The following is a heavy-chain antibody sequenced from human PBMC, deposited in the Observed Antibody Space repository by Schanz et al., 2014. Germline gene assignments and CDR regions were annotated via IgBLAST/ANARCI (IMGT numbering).Heavy chain of an antibody. J-gene: IGHJ3*02. Sequence: EVQLVESGGGVVQPGRSLRLSCAASGFTFSTHAMHWVRQAPGKGLEWVSYVSRSTPDIYYADSVKGRFTMSRDNAKNSLFLQMNSLRAEDTAVYYCAKGRFGELSAFDIWGQGTMVTVSS. V-gene: IGHV3-48*01. D-gene: IGHD3-10*01. CDR1: GFTFSTHA. CDR2: VSRSTPDI. CDR3: AKGRFGELSAFDI.